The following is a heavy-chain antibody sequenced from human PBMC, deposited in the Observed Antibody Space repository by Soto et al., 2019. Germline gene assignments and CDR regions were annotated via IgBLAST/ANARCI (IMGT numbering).Heavy chain of an antibody. Sequence: GGSLRLSCAASGFSFGSYALSWVRQAPGKGLEWVSTISGSDGKTFYADSVKGRFSISRDTSQSTLYLQMNSLRADDTAVYYCARWSYLDYWGQGTRVTVSS. CDR3: ARWSYLDY. CDR2: ISGSDGKT. J-gene: IGHJ4*02. CDR1: GFSFGSYA. D-gene: IGHD3-3*01. V-gene: IGHV3-23*01.